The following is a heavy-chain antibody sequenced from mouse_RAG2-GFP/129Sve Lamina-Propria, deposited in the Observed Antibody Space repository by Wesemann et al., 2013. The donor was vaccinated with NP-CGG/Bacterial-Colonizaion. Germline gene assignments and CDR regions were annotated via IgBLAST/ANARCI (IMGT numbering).Heavy chain of an antibody. V-gene: IGHV1-15*01. CDR1: GYTFTDYE. J-gene: IGHJ1*03. D-gene: IGHD1-1*01. CDR3: TRLGGSPRYFDV. CDR2: IDPETGGT. Sequence: QVQLQQSGAELVRPGASVTLSCKASGYTFTDYEMHWVKQTPVHGLEWIGAIDPETGGTAYNQKFKGKAILTADKSSSTAYMELRSLTSEDSAVYYCTRLGGSPRYFDVWGTGTTVTVSS.